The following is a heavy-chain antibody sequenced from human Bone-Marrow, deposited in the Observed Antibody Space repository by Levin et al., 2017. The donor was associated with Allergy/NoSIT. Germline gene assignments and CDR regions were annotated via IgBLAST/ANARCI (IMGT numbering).Heavy chain of an antibody. CDR3: ARDGLTSNPWSRHPRTYYYMDV. J-gene: IGHJ6*03. CDR2: IYSGGTT. D-gene: IGHD1-1*01. Sequence: GGSLRLSCAASGFTVGSNYMNWVRQAPGKGLEWVSVIYSGGTTYYADSVRGRFTISRDNSQNTLYLQMNSLRADDTAVYYCARDGLTSNPWSRHPRTYYYMDVWGKGTTVIVSS. CDR1: GFTVGSNY. V-gene: IGHV3-53*01.